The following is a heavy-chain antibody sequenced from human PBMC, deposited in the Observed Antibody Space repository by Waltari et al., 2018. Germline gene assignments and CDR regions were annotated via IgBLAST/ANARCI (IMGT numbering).Heavy chain of an antibody. Sequence: QVQLQESGPGLVKPSETLSLTCTVSGGSISSYYWSWIRQPPGKGLEWIGYIYYSGSTNHNPSLKSRVTISVDTSKNQFSLKLSSVTAADTAVYYCARDAKAGTTSYYYYMDVWGKGTTVTVSS. CDR2: IYYSGST. CDR3: ARDAKAGTTSYYYYMDV. CDR1: GGSISSYY. V-gene: IGHV4-59*01. J-gene: IGHJ6*03. D-gene: IGHD1-7*01.